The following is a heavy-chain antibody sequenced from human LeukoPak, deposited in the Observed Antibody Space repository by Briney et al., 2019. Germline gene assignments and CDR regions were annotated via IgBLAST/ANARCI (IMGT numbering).Heavy chain of an antibody. D-gene: IGHD2-2*01. CDR3: ARGGAGYCSSTSCHPYFDY. J-gene: IGHJ4*02. Sequence: ASVKVSCKASGGTFSSYAISWVRQAPRQGLEWMGGIIPIFGTANYAQKFQGRVTITTDESTSTAYMELSSLRSEDTAVYYCARGGAGYCSSTSCHPYFDYWGQGTLVTVSS. V-gene: IGHV1-69*05. CDR1: GGTFSSYA. CDR2: IIPIFGTA.